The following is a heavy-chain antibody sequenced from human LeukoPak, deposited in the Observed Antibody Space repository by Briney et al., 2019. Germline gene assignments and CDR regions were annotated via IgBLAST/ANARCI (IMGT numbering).Heavy chain of an antibody. Sequence: ASVKVSCKASGYTFTSYYMHWVRQAPGQGLEWMGIINPSGGSTSYAQKFQGRVTMTRDTSTSTVYMELSSLRSEDTAVYYCARDAGSGSYHNWYYYYGMDVWGQGTTVTVSS. V-gene: IGHV1-46*01. D-gene: IGHD3-10*01. CDR2: INPSGGST. CDR1: GYTFTSYY. J-gene: IGHJ6*02. CDR3: ARDAGSGSYHNWYYYYGMDV.